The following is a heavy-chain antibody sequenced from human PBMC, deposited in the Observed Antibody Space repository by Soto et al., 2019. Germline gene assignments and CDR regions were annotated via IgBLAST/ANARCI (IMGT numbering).Heavy chain of an antibody. D-gene: IGHD3-10*01. J-gene: IGHJ5*02. CDR2: IWYDGSNK. V-gene: IGHV3-33*01. Sequence: QVQLVESGGGVVQPGRSLRLSCAASGFTFSSYGMHWVRQAPGKGLEWVAVIWYDGSNKYYADSVKGRFTISRDNSKNTLCREMNTVRAGTTVWYYCAIDRGGLSPLWLEPWGQGTLVTVSS. CDR3: AIDRGGLSPLWLEP. CDR1: GFTFSSYG.